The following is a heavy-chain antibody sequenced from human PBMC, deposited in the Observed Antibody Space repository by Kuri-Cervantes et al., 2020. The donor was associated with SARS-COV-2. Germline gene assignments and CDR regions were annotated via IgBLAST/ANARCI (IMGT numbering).Heavy chain of an antibody. D-gene: IGHD6-13*01. V-gene: IGHV3-74*01. CDR3: ARDQGHRIAAAGTIPFDY. CDR1: GFTFSSYW. CDR2: INSDGGST. J-gene: IGHJ4*02. Sequence: GESLKISCAASGFTFSSYWMHWVRQAPGKGLVWVSRINSDGGSTSYADSVKGRFTISRDNAKNTLYLQMNSLRAEDTAVYYCARDQGHRIAAAGTIPFDYWGRGTLVTVSS.